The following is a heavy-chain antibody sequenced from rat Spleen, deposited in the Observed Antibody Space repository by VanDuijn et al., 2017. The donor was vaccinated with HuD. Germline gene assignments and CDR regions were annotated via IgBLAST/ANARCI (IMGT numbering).Heavy chain of an antibody. CDR3: AKDMSRTIAARSYSYFDF. D-gene: IGHD1-2*01. CDR1: GFTFSNYD. CDR2: INYDGSNT. Sequence: EVQLVESGGGLGQPGRSLKLSCAASGFTFSNYDMAWVRQAPTKGLEWVASINYDGSNTYYPDPVKGRFTISRDNAKSTLYLQMDGLRSEDTATYYCAKDMSRTIAARSYSYFDFWGPGTVVTVSS. V-gene: IGHV5-20*01. J-gene: IGHJ1*01.